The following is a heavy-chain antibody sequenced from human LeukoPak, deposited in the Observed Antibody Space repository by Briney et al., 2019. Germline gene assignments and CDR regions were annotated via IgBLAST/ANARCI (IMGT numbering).Heavy chain of an antibody. Sequence: PGGSLRLSCASSGFIFEHYGINWVRQAPGKGLEWVCGISSTGVKTAYADFVKGRLTISRDNVEKSVYLEMDSLRTEDTALYYCARRTLNSNGWFTVGGYMDVWGKGTTVTVSS. CDR3: ARRTLNSNGWFTVGGYMDV. CDR2: ISSTGVKT. D-gene: IGHD5-18*01. CDR1: GFIFEHYG. V-gene: IGHV3-20*04. J-gene: IGHJ6*03.